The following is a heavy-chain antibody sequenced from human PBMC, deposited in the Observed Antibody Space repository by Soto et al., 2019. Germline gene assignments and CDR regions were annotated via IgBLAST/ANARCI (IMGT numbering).Heavy chain of an antibody. D-gene: IGHD3-9*01. J-gene: IGHJ6*03. CDR2: ISEDSTYI. CDR3: VRDFGRYFRSGYMDV. Sequence: EVRLVESGGGLVKRGGSLRLSCAASGFTFSAFSMNWVRHAPGKGLEWLSSISEDSTYIYYGDSLRGRSTISRDNAKDSLYLQIDSLRAEDTAVYYCVRDFGRYFRSGYMDVWGDGATVIVS. V-gene: IGHV3-21*02. CDR1: GFTFSAFS.